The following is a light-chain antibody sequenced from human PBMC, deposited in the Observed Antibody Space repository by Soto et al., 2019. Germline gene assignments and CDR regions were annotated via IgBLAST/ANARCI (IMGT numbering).Light chain of an antibody. CDR2: AAS. Sequence: DIQMTQSPSSLSASVGDRVTITCRASQGINNCLAWYQQKPGEVPKLLIYAASILNPGDPSRFTGSGSETDFALTISSLQPEDVATYYCQNYSNVPQTFGQGTKVVIK. CDR3: QNYSNVPQT. CDR1: QGINNC. J-gene: IGKJ1*01. V-gene: IGKV1-27*01.